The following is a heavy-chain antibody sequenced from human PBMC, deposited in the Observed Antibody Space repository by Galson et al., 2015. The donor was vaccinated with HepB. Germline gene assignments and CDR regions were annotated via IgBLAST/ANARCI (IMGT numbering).Heavy chain of an antibody. V-gene: IGHV4-34*01. Sequence: DTLSLTCAVYGGSFSGYYWSWIRQAPGKGLEWIGEINHSGSTNYNPSLESRVTISVDTSKNQFSLKLSSVTAADTAVYYCARGWYFRRDTATVDVWGQGTTVTVSS. CDR3: ARGWYFRRDTATVDV. CDR2: INHSGST. D-gene: IGHD5-18*01. J-gene: IGHJ6*02. CDR1: GGSFSGYY.